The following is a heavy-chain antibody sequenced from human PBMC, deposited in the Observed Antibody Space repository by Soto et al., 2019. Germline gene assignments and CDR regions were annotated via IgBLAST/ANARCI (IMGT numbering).Heavy chain of an antibody. CDR1: GFTFDDNA. J-gene: IGHJ4*02. V-gene: IGHV3-9*01. Sequence: ESGGALEQPGRSLRLSCAVSGFTFDDNAMHWVRQAPEKGLEWVSGINWKSGIGYADSVKGRFTISRDNAENSLYLQMNSLRAEDTALYYCAISQDRGGRTTFIYWGQGTQVTVSS. D-gene: IGHD3-16*01. CDR2: INWKSGI. CDR3: AISQDRGGRTTFIY.